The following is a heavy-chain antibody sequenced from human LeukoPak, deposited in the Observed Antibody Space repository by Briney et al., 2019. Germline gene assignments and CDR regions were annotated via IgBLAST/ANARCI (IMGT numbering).Heavy chain of an antibody. CDR2: INLNGGST. CDR1: RFTFDDYG. D-gene: IGHD3-10*01. J-gene: IGHJ3*02. V-gene: IGHV3-20*03. CDR3: ARGQNYYGSGSQTFDI. Sequence: GGSLRLSSAPSRFTFDDYGMSTGRQAPGKGGEWVSGINLNGGSTGYADSVKGRFSISRDNAKNSLYLQVSSLRAEDTAWYYCARGQNYYGSGSQTFDIWGQGTMVTVSS.